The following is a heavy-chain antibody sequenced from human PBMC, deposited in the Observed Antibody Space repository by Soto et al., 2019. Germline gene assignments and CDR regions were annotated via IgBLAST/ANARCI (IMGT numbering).Heavy chain of an antibody. CDR1: GFSVRTSG. D-gene: IGHD3-10*01. CDR3: VRDDNLQGNAFDV. CDR2: IWNDGNNK. J-gene: IGHJ3*01. V-gene: IGHV3-33*01. Sequence: QVQLVESGGGVVQPERSLRLSCAASGFSVRTSGMHWVRQAPGKGLEWVALIWNDGNNKVYADSVKGRFTISNDNSQNTIYLQMDSLRGEDTALYYCVRDDNLQGNAFDVWGQGTMVTVSS.